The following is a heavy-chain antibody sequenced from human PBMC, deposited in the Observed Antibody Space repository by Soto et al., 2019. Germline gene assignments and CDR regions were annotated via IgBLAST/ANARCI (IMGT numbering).Heavy chain of an antibody. CDR2: ISAYNGNT. CDR1: GYTFTSYG. D-gene: IGHD4-17*01. CDR3: ARDRGDRRYGGNEDY. V-gene: IGHV1-18*01. Sequence: QVQLVQSGAEVKKSGASVKVSCKASGYTFTSYGISWVRQAPGQGLEWMGWISAYNGNTNYAQKLQGRVTMTTDTSTSTDYMELRSLRSDDTAVYYCARDRGDRRYGGNEDYWGQGTLVTVSS. J-gene: IGHJ4*02.